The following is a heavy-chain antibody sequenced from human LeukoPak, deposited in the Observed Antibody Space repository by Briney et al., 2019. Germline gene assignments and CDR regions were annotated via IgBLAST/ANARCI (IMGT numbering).Heavy chain of an antibody. CDR2: INPNSGGT. CDR3: ARDPGEGELFEASDY. D-gene: IGHD3-10*01. V-gene: IGHV1-2*02. CDR1: VYTLTVYY. Sequence: SVKVSCKPSVYTLTVYYMDGVRQAPGQGLEWVGWINPNSGGTNYEQKFQGRVTMTRDTSISTAYMELSRLRSDDTAVYYCARDPGEGELFEASDYWGQGTLVTVSS. J-gene: IGHJ4*02.